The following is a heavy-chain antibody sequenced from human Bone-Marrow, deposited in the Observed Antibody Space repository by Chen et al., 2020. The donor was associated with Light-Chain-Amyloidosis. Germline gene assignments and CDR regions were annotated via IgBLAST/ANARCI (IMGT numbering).Heavy chain of an antibody. V-gene: IGHV5-51*01. D-gene: IGHD5-12*01. Sequence: EVQLEQSGPDVKKPGESLTIPCKGPGYPFPISWIGWGRQMPGKGLEWMGVIYPDDSDARYSPSFEGQVTISADKSITTAYLQWRSLKASDTAMYYCARRRDGYNFDYWGQGTLVTVSS. CDR1: GYPFPISW. CDR2: IYPDDSDA. CDR3: ARRRDGYNFDY. J-gene: IGHJ4*02.